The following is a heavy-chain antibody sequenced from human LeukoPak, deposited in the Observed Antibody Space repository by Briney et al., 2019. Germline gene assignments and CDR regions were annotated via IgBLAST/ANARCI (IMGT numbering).Heavy chain of an antibody. CDR2: IKSKTDGGTT. CDR1: GFTFSNAW. CDR3: AKTNYYDSSWDFDY. D-gene: IGHD3-22*01. Sequence: PGGSLRLSCAASGFTFSNAWMSWVRQAPGKGLEWVGRIKSKTDGGTTDYAAPVKGRFTISRDDSKNTLYLQMNSLRAEDTAVYYCAKTNYYDSSWDFDYWGQGTLVTVSS. J-gene: IGHJ4*02. V-gene: IGHV3-15*01.